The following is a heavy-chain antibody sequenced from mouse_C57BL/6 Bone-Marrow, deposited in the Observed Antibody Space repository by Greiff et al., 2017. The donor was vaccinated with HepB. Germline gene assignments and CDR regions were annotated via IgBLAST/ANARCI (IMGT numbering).Heavy chain of an antibody. J-gene: IGHJ2*01. CDR3: ARSIPSGGGDFDY. CDR2: IDPSDSYT. Sequence: VQLQQSGAELVRPGTSVKLSCKASGYTFTSYWMHWVKQRPGQGLEWIGVIDPSDSYTNYNQKFNGKATLTVDTSSSTAYMQLSSLTSEDSAFYYCARSIPSGGGDFDYWGQGTTLTVSS. CDR1: GYTFTSYW. D-gene: IGHD1-1*02. V-gene: IGHV1-59*01.